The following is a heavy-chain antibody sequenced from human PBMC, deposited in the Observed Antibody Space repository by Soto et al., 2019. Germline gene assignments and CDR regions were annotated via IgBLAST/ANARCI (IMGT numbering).Heavy chain of an antibody. CDR2: TYYRSKWYN. CDR1: GDSVSSNSAA. D-gene: IGHD1-7*01. V-gene: IGHV6-1*01. CDR3: ARDPNWNYGYYYYGMDV. J-gene: IGHJ6*02. Sequence: KQSQTLSLTCAISGDSVSSNSAAWNWIRQSPSRGLEWLGRTYYRSKWYNDYAVSVKSRITINPDTSKNQFSLQLNSVTPEDTAVYYCARDPNWNYGYYYYGMDVWGQGTTVTVSS.